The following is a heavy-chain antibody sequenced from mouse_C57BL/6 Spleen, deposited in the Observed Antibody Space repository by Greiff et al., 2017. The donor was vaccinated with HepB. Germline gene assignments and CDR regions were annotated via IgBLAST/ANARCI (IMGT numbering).Heavy chain of an antibody. V-gene: IGHV1-26*01. D-gene: IGHD2-2*01. CDR2: INPNNGGT. CDR1: GYTFTDYY. Sequence: EVKLQQSGPELVKPGASVKISCKASGYTFTDYYMNWVKQSHGKSLEWIGDINPNNGGTSYNQKFKGKATLTVDKSSSTAYMEFRSLTSEDSAVYYCASYGYEGWFAYWGKGTLGTVSA. CDR3: ASYGYEGWFAY. J-gene: IGHJ3*01.